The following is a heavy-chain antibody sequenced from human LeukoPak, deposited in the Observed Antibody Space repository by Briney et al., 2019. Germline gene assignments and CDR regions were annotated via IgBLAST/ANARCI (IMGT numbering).Heavy chain of an antibody. V-gene: IGHV4-59*11. Sequence: SETLSLTCTVSGGSISSHCWSWIRQPPGKGLEWIGYIYYSGSTNYNPSLKSRVTISVDTSKNQFSLKLSSVTAADTAVYYCARHPGSLYNWFDPWGQGTLVTVSS. J-gene: IGHJ5*02. CDR3: ARHPGSLYNWFDP. CDR1: GGSISSHC. CDR2: IYYSGST.